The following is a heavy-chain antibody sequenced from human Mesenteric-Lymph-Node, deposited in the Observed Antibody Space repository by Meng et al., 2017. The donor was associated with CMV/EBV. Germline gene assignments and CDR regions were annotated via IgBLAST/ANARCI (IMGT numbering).Heavy chain of an antibody. CDR2: INHSGST. CDR1: GGSFSGYY. CDR3: ARVATMVRGVIWYFDY. Sequence: SETLSLTCAVYGGSFSGYYWSWIRQPPGKGLEWIGEINHSGSTNYNPSLKSRVTISVDTSKNQFSLKLSSVTAADTAVYYCARVATMVRGVIWYFDYWGQGTLVTVSS. J-gene: IGHJ4*02. V-gene: IGHV4-34*01. D-gene: IGHD3-10*01.